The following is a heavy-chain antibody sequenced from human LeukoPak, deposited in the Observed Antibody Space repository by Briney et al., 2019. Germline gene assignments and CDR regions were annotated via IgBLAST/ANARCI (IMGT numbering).Heavy chain of an antibody. V-gene: IGHV1-46*01. CDR2: INPSDGYT. Sequence: GASVKVSCKASGYTFTNNYLHWVRQAPGQGLEWMGAINPSDGYTSYAQKFQGRVTVTRDTSTSTVHMELSGLRSEDTAVYYCARDQEGFDYWGREPWSPSP. CDR1: GYTFTNNY. J-gene: IGHJ4*02. CDR3: ARDQEGFDY.